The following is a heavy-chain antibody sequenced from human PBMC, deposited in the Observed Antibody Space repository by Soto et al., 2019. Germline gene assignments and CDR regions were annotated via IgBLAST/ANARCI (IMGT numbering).Heavy chain of an antibody. Sequence: GGSLRLSCAASGFTFSSYGMHWVRQAPGKGLEWVAVIWYDGSNKYYADSVKGRFTISRDNSKNTLYLQMNSLRAEDTAVYYCIGSSGWYRYYGMDVWGQGTTVTVSS. CDR1: GFTFSSYG. CDR3: IGSSGWYRYYGMDV. V-gene: IGHV3-33*01. CDR2: IWYDGSNK. J-gene: IGHJ6*02. D-gene: IGHD6-19*01.